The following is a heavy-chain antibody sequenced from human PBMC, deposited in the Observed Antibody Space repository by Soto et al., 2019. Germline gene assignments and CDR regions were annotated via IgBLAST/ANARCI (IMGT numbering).Heavy chain of an antibody. J-gene: IGHJ4*02. CDR2: LKSTIDGGTT. V-gene: IGHV3-15*07. CDR1: GFTFKNTW. D-gene: IGHD2-2*01. CDR3: TTDRGYCVGTSCYDIDY. Sequence: EVPLVESGGGWVKPGGPLRLSCAASGFTFKNTWMTWVRQAPGKGLGWVGRLKSTIDGGTTDYAAPVKGRFTISRDDSKNTLYLQMDSLKTEDTAVYYCTTDRGYCVGTSCYDIDYWGQGTLVTVTS.